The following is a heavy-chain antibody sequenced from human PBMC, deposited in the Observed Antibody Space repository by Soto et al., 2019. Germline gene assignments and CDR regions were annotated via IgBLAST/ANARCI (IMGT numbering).Heavy chain of an antibody. D-gene: IGHD4-17*01. J-gene: IGHJ4*02. V-gene: IGHV1-18*01. CDR1: GYTFTSYG. CDR3: AREPAYGDYSWWEDYFDY. Sequence: QVQLVQSGAEVKKPGASVKVSCKASGYTFTSYGISWVRQAPGQGLEWMGWISAYNGNTNYAQKLQGRVTMTTDTSASTAYMELRSLRSDDTAVYYCAREPAYGDYSWWEDYFDYWGQGTLVTVSS. CDR2: ISAYNGNT.